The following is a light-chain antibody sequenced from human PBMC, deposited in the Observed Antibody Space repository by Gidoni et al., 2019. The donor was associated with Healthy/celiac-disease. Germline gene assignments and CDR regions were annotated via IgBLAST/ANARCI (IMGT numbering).Light chain of an antibody. CDR1: QSISSW. CDR3: QQYNSYSET. V-gene: IGKV1-5*01. CDR2: DAS. J-gene: IGKJ1*01. Sequence: DIQMTQSPSTLSASVGDRVTITCRASQSISSWLAWYQQKPGKAPKLLIYDASSLESGVPSRFSGSGSGTEFTLTISSLQPDDFATYYCQQYNSYSETFGQXTKVEIK.